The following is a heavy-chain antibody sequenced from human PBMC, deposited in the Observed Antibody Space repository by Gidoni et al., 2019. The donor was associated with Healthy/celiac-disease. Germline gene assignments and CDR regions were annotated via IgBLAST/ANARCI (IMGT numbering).Heavy chain of an antibody. CDR3: ARGIPYSSSYIFDY. Sequence: QVQLQQWGAGLLKPSETLSLTCAVYGVSFSGYYWSWIRQPPGKGMEWIGEINHSGSTNYNPSIKSRVTISVDTSKKQFSLKLSSVTAADTAVYYCARGIPYSSSYIFDYWGQGTLVTVSS. CDR2: INHSGST. J-gene: IGHJ4*02. V-gene: IGHV4-34*01. CDR1: GVSFSGYY. D-gene: IGHD6-13*01.